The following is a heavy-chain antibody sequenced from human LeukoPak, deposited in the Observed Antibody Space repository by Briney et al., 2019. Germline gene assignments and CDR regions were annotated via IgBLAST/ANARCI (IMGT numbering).Heavy chain of an antibody. V-gene: IGHV1-69*13. CDR1: GGTFSRYA. Sequence: SVKVSCKASGGTFSRYAISWVRQAPGQGLEWMEGIIPMFGTVNYAQKFQGRVTITADESTSTAYMELSSLRSDDTAVYYCARDGIGGDYCSSTSCPFDYWGQGTLVTVSA. D-gene: IGHD2-2*01. CDR3: ARDGIGGDYCSSTSCPFDY. J-gene: IGHJ4*02. CDR2: IIPMFGTV.